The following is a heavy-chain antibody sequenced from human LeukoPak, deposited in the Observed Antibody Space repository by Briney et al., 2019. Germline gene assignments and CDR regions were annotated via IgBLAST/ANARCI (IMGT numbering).Heavy chain of an antibody. D-gene: IGHD3-9*01. CDR2: INPNGGST. V-gene: IGHV1-46*01. CDR1: GYTFTSYY. J-gene: IGHJ5*02. CDR3: ARDPYSTGFPVGFWFDP. Sequence: RASVKVSCKASGYTFTSYYIHWVRQAPGQGLEWMGIINPNGGSTSYAQKFQGRVTMTRDTSTSTVYMELSSLRSEDTAVYYCARDPYSTGFPVGFWFDPWGQGTLVTVSS.